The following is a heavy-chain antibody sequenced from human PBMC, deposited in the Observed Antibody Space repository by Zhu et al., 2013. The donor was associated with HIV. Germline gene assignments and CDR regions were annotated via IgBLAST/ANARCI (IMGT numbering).Heavy chain of an antibody. J-gene: IGHJ4*02. D-gene: IGHD2-15*01. Sequence: QVQLVQSGAEVKKPGVSVKVSCKASGYIFTNYGISWVRQAPGQGLEWMGWISGYNGNINYAQQLQGRVTMTTDTFTSTAYMELRSLRSDDTAVYYCVRGGYCSGGSCYFDNWGQGTLVPVSA. CDR2: ISGYNGNI. CDR1: GYIFTNYG. CDR3: VRGGYCSGGSCYFDN. V-gene: IGHV1-18*01.